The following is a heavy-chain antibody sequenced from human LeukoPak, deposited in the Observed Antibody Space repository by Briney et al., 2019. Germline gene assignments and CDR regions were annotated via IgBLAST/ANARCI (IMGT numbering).Heavy chain of an antibody. V-gene: IGHV4-39*01. CDR1: GGSISSSSYY. CDR3: ATLRGGYTSPSFEY. J-gene: IGHJ4*02. CDR2: IYYSGST. Sequence: PSETLSLTCTVSGGSISSSSYYWAWVRQPPGKGLEWIGSIYYSGSTHSNPSLKSRVTISVDTSKNQFSLNLGSLTAADTAVYYCATLRGGYTSPSFEYWGQGALVTVSP. D-gene: IGHD5-12*01.